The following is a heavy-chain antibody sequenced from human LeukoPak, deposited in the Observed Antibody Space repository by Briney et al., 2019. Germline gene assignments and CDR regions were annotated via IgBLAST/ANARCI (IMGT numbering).Heavy chain of an antibody. CDR2: IIDSGNSV. Sequence: GGSLRLSCAASGFTFSSCAMSWVRQAPGKGLEWVSTIIDSGNSVYYADSVEGRFTISRDNSKNTLYLQMNSLRVGDTAVYYCAKDPIFSGSYGVFDSWGQGTLVTVSS. CDR3: AKDPIFSGSYGVFDS. V-gene: IGHV3-23*01. D-gene: IGHD1-26*01. J-gene: IGHJ4*02. CDR1: GFTFSSCA.